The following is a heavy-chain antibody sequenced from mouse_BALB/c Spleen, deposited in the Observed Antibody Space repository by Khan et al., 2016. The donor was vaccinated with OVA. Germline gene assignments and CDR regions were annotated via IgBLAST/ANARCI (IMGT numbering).Heavy chain of an antibody. CDR3: ARDTPRSYPLDY. CDR1: GFTFTDYY. V-gene: IGHV7-3*02. Sequence: EVELVESGGGLVQPGGSLRLSCATSGFTFTDYYMSWVRQPPGKALEWLGFIRNKANGYTTEYSASVKGRFTISRDNSQSILYLQMNTLRAEDSAAYYCARDTPRSYPLDYWGQGTTLTVAS. D-gene: IGHD1-1*01. CDR2: IRNKANGYTT. J-gene: IGHJ2*01.